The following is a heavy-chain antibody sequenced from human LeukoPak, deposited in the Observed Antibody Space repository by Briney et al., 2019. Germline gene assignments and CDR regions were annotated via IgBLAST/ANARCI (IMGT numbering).Heavy chain of an antibody. J-gene: IGHJ4*02. Sequence: SETLSLTCTVSGDSMSSSGDYWAWIRQPPGKGLEWIGSIYHSGSTDYNPSLKSRVTISVDTSKNQFSLKLRSVTAADTAVYYCARDQAYCGGDCYFDFWGQGTLVTVSS. D-gene: IGHD2-21*02. CDR3: ARDQAYCGGDCYFDF. CDR1: GDSMSSSGDY. CDR2: IYHSGST. V-gene: IGHV4-39*07.